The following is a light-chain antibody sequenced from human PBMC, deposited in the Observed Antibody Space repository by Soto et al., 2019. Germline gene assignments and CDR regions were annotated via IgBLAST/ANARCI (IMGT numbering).Light chain of an antibody. CDR1: SSNIGNNA. CDR3: AGSDNSANRRV. J-gene: IGLJ3*02. CDR2: YDD. V-gene: IGLV1-36*01. Sequence: QPVLTQPPSVSEAPRQRVTISCSGSSSNIGNNAVNWYQQLPGKAPKLLIYYDDLLPSGVADRFSGSKSGTSASLAISGLQYANEVNSYCAGSDNSANRRVNGGGTKLTVL.